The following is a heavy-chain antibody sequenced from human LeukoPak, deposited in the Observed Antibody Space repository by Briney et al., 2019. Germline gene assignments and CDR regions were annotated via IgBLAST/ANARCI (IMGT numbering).Heavy chain of an antibody. CDR2: ISYDRSNK. D-gene: IGHD6-19*01. CDR3: AKPRSGWSNFDF. CDR1: GFTFSSYG. J-gene: IGHJ4*02. V-gene: IGHV3-30*18. Sequence: GGSLRLSCAASGFTFSSYGMHGVRQAPGKGVDGVAVISYDRSNKYYADSVKGRFTISRDNSKNTLYLPMNSLSAEDTAVYYCAKPRSGWSNFDFWGPGNLVTVSS.